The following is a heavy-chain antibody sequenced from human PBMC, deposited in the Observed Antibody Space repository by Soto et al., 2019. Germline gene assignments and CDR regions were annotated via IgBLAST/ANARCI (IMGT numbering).Heavy chain of an antibody. CDR3: ARCSGIAAAGTTPCYFDY. Sequence: GWSLRLSCSASVFTFSSYAMHWCRQAPGKGLEWVAVISYDGSNKYYADSVKGRFTISRDNSKNTLYLQMNSLRAEDTAVYYCARCSGIAAAGTTPCYFDYWGQGTLVTVSS. J-gene: IGHJ4*02. CDR1: VFTFSSYA. V-gene: IGHV3-30-3*01. CDR2: ISYDGSNK. D-gene: IGHD6-13*01.